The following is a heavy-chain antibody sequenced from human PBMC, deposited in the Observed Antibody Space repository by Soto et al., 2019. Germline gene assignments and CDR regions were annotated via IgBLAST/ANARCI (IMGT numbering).Heavy chain of an antibody. J-gene: IGHJ4*02. V-gene: IGHV3-43*01. CDR3: AKDSSADGDRDEFDH. CDR2: ISGNGGST. CDR1: GFTFDDYT. Sequence: GGSLRLSCAASGFTFDDYTMHWVRQAPGKGLEWVSLISGNGGSTYYADSVKGRFTISRDNTMSTLYLQMNSLRVEDTAVYYCAKDSSADGDRDEFDHWGQGTLVTVSS. D-gene: IGHD4-17*01.